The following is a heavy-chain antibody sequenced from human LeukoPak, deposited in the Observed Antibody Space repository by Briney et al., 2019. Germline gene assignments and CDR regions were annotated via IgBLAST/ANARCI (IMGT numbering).Heavy chain of an antibody. V-gene: IGHV3-48*03. CDR1: GFTFSSYE. CDR3: ARDESGYSGYVQFDP. D-gene: IGHD5-12*01. J-gene: IGHJ5*02. CDR2: ISSSGGTI. Sequence: QPGGSLRLSCAASGFTFSSYEMNWVRQAPGKELEWVSYISSSGGTIYYADSVKGRFTISRDNAKNSLYLQMNSLRAEDTAVYYCARDESGYSGYVQFDPWGQGTLVTVSS.